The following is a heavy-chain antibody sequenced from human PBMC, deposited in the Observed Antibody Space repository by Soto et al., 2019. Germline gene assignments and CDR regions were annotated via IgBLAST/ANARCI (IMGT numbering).Heavy chain of an antibody. J-gene: IGHJ6*02. D-gene: IGHD6-13*01. V-gene: IGHV3-23*01. CDR2: ITGSGGKT. CDR1: GFTFSSYS. Sequence: PGGSLRLSCAASGFTFSSYSMSWVRQAPGQGLEWVASITGSGGKTYYADSVKGRSTISRDNSKNTVYLQMNSLRADDTAVYYCAKGIAAMDVWGQGTTVTVSS. CDR3: AKGIAAMDV.